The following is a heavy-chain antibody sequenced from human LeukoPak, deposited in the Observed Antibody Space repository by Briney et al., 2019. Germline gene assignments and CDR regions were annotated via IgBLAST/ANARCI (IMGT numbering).Heavy chain of an antibody. CDR1: GFTFSDYY. J-gene: IGHJ3*02. CDR3: AGVAAAGNGAFDI. Sequence: GGSLRLSCAASGFTFSDYYMSWLRQAPGKGLEWVSYISSSGSTIYYADSVKGRFTISRDNAKNSLYLQMNSLRAEDTAVYYCAGVAAAGNGAFDIWGQGTMVTVSS. V-gene: IGHV3-11*01. CDR2: ISSSGSTI. D-gene: IGHD6-13*01.